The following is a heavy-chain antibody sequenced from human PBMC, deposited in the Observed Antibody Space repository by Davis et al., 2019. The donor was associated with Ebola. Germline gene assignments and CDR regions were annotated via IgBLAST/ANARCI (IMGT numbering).Heavy chain of an antibody. J-gene: IGHJ4*02. CDR1: GFTFSSYA. CDR3: AKVDCSGGSYYGFDY. D-gene: IGHD2-15*01. V-gene: IGHV3-23*01. CDR2: ISGSGGST. Sequence: GESLKISCAASGFTFSSYAMSWVRQAPGKGLEWVSAISGSGGSTYYADSVKGRFTISRDNSKNTLYLQMNSLRAEDTAVYYCAKVDCSGGSYYGFDYWGQGTLVTVSS.